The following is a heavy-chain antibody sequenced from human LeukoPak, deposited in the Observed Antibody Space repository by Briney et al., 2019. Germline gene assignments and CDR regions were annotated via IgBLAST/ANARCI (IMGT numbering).Heavy chain of an antibody. CDR1: GFTFSSYA. V-gene: IGHV3-23*01. CDR3: AKGHGYCSGGSCYSPRYYGMDV. Sequence: GESLRLSCAASGFTFSSYAMSWVRQAPGKGLEWVSAISGSGGSTYYADSVKGRFTISRDNSKNTLYLQMNSLRAEDTAVYYCAKGHGYCSGGSCYSPRYYGMDVWGQGTTVTVSS. J-gene: IGHJ6*02. CDR2: ISGSGGST. D-gene: IGHD2-15*01.